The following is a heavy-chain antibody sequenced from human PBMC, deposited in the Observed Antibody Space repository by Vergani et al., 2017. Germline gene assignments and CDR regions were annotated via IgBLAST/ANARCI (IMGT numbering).Heavy chain of an antibody. CDR1: GGSISSGGYY. CDR2: IYYSGST. V-gene: IGHV4-31*03. D-gene: IGHD2-2*01. CDR3: ARVIVVVPAAPPVGWFDP. J-gene: IGHJ5*02. Sequence: QVQLQESGPGLVKPSQTLSLTCTVSGGSISSGGYYWSWIRQHPGKGLEWIGYIYYSGSTYYNPSLKSRVTISVDTSKNQFSLKLSSVTAADTAVYYCARVIVVVPAAPPVGWFDPWGREPWSPSPQ.